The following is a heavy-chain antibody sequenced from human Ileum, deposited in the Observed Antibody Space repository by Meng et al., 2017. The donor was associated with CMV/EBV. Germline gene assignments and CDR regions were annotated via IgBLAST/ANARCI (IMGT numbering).Heavy chain of an antibody. D-gene: IGHD3-3*01. CDR1: GFTFDDYG. V-gene: IGHV3-20*04. J-gene: IGHJ4*02. CDR2: INWNGGST. Sequence: GESLKISCAASGFTFDDYGMSWVRQAPGKGLEWVSGINWNGGSTGYADSVKGRFTISRDNAKNSLYLQMNSLRAEDTALYYCARDLPPSITIFGVVQNATDYWGQGTLVTVS. CDR3: ARDLPPSITIFGVVQNATDY.